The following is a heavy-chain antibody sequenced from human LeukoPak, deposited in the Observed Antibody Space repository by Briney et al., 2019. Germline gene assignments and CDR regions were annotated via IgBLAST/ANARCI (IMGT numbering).Heavy chain of an antibody. CDR3: ARDVDTAIVTDY. CDR2: INPNSGAT. Sequence: ASVKVSCKASGYTFTGYYMHWVRRAPGQGLEWMGWINPNSGATNYPQKFQGRVAMTGDTSISTAYMELSSLRSDDTAVYYCARDVDTAIVTDYWGQGTLVTVSS. V-gene: IGHV1-2*02. J-gene: IGHJ4*02. D-gene: IGHD5-18*01. CDR1: GYTFTGYY.